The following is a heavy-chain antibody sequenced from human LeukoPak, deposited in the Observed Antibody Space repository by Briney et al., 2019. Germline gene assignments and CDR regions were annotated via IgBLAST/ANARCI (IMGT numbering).Heavy chain of an antibody. V-gene: IGHV1-18*01. CDR3: ARGLQENLAWLTAFSAFDI. CDR1: GYTFTSYG. J-gene: IGHJ3*02. Sequence: ASVKVSCKASGYTFTSYGVSWVRQAPGQGLEWMGWISAYNGNTNYAQKVRGRVTMTTDTSTRPAYMELRSLRSDDTAVYYCARGLQENLAWLTAFSAFDIWGQGTMVTVSS. CDR2: ISAYNGNT. D-gene: IGHD6-19*01.